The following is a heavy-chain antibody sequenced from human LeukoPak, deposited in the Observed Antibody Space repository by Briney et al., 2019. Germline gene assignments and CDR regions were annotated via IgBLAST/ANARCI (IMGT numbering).Heavy chain of an antibody. Sequence: GKSMRLSCAASGFTFSSYAMHWVRQAPGKGLEWVAVISYDGSNKYYADSVKGRFTISRDNSNNALYLQRNSLRAEDTAVYYCARDKRGFDWLFSFDYWGQGTLVTVSS. D-gene: IGHD3-9*01. J-gene: IGHJ4*02. V-gene: IGHV3-30*04. CDR1: GFTFSSYA. CDR3: ARDKRGFDWLFSFDY. CDR2: ISYDGSNK.